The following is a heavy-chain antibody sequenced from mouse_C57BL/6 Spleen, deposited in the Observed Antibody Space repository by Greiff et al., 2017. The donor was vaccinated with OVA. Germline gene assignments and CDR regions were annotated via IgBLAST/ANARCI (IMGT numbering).Heavy chain of an antibody. Sequence: EVQGVESGGGLVKPGGSLKLSCAASGFTFSSYAMSWVRQTPEKRLEWVATISDGGSYTYYPDNVKGRFTISRDNAKNNLYLQMSHLKSEDTAMYYCARDRKFITTVVDYAMDYWGQGTSVTVSS. V-gene: IGHV5-4*01. CDR3: ARDRKFITTVVDYAMDY. D-gene: IGHD1-1*01. J-gene: IGHJ4*01. CDR2: ISDGGSYT. CDR1: GFTFSSYA.